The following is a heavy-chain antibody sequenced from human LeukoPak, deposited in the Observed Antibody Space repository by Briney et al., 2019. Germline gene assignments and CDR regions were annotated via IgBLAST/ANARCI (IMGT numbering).Heavy chain of an antibody. CDR1: GGSISSYY. V-gene: IGHV4-59*01. D-gene: IGHD4-11*01. CDR3: ARSLKMTYSWLDP. Sequence: PSETLSLTCTVSGGSISSYYWSWIRQPPGKGLEWIGYIYYSGSTNYNPSLESRVTISVDTSKNQFSLKLSSVTAADTAVYYCARSLKMTYSWLDPWGQGAQVTVSS. J-gene: IGHJ5*02. CDR2: IYYSGST.